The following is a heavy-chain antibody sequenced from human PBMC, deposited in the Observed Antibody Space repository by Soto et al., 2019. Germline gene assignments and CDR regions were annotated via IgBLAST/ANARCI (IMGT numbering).Heavy chain of an antibody. J-gene: IGHJ3*02. Sequence: QITLKESGPTLVKPTQPLTLTCTFSGFSLSTSGVGMGWIRQPPGKALEWLALLYWDDDKRYSPSLKSTLTITKVTSKSQVVLTMTNMDPVDTATYYCAHLLAYCGGDCYDAYAFDIWGQGTMVTVSS. D-gene: IGHD2-21*02. CDR3: AHLLAYCGGDCYDAYAFDI. CDR1: GFSLSTSGVG. CDR2: LYWDDDK. V-gene: IGHV2-5*02.